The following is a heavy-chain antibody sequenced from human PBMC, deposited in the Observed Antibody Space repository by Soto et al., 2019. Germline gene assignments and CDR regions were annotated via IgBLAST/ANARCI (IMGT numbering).Heavy chain of an antibody. D-gene: IGHD5-18*01. CDR2: ISAYNGNT. CDR1: GYTFTSHV. J-gene: IGHJ4*02. CDR3: ARDGADTAMVNFDY. Sequence: ASVKGSCKASGYTFTSHVISWVRQAPGQGLEWMGWISAYNGNTNYAQKLQGRVTMTTDTSTSTAYMELRSLRSDVTAVYYCARDGADTAMVNFDYWGQGTLVTVSS. V-gene: IGHV1-18*01.